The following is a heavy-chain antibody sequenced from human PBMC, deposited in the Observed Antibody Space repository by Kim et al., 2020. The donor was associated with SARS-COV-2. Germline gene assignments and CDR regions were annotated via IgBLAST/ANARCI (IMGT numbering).Heavy chain of an antibody. CDR1: GGSISSYY. V-gene: IGHV4-59*01. Sequence: SETLSLTCTVSGGSISSYYWSWIRQPPGKGLEWIGYIYYSGSTNYNPSLKSRVTISVDTSKNQFSLKLSSVTAADTAVYYCARGNREWELLVSRVSNWFDPWGQGTLVTVSS. D-gene: IGHD1-26*01. CDR2: IYYSGST. CDR3: ARGNREWELLVSRVSNWFDP. J-gene: IGHJ5*02.